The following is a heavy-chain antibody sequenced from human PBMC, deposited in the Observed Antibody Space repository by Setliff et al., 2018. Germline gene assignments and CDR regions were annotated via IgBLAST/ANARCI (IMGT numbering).Heavy chain of an antibody. CDR1: GYTFTSYA. J-gene: IGHJ6*03. V-gene: IGHV7-4-1*02. Sequence: GASVKVSCKASGYTFTSYAMNWVRQAPGQGLEWMGWINTNTGNPTYAQGFTGRFVFSLDTSVSTAYLQISSLKAEDTAVYYCARDNRGYAWDYYYYTDVWGKGTTVTVSS. CDR2: INTNTGNP. D-gene: IGHD2-15*01. CDR3: ARDNRGYAWDYYYYTDV.